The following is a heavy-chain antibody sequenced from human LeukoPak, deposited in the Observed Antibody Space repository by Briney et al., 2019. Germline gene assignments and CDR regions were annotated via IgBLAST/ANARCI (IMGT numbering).Heavy chain of an antibody. CDR1: GYTLTELS. V-gene: IGHV1-24*01. D-gene: IGHD3-10*01. CDR2: LDPEDGET. J-gene: IGHJ4*02. Sequence: ASVKVSCKVSGYTLTELSMHWVRQAPGKGLEWMGGLDPEDGETIYAQKFQGRVTMTEDASTDTAYMELSSLRSEDTAVYYCATDNPIITMVRGALDYWGQGTLVTVSS. CDR3: ATDNPIITMVRGALDY.